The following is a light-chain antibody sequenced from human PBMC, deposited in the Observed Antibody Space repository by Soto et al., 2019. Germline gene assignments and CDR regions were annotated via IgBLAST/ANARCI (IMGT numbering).Light chain of an antibody. J-gene: IGKJ4*01. CDR1: QSISSW. Sequence: DIPLTQTPSTLSASLVDRVTITYRASQSISSWLAWYQQKPGKAPKLLIYKASSLESGVPSRFSGSGSGTEFTLTISSLQPDDFATYYCLQVYNYPLTFGGGTKVDIK. CDR3: LQVYNYPLT. V-gene: IGKV1-5*03. CDR2: KAS.